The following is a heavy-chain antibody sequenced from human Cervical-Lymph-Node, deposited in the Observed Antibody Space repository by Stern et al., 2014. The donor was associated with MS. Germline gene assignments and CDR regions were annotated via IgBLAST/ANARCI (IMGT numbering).Heavy chain of an antibody. V-gene: IGHV4-39*01. CDR3: ARWAYSSGWYNWFDP. CDR2: IYYSGST. CDR1: GGSISSSSYY. D-gene: IGHD3-22*01. J-gene: IGHJ5*02. Sequence: MQLQESGPGLVKPSETLSLTCTVSGGSISSSSYYWGWIRQPPGQGLEWIGSIYYSGSTYYNTSLKSGVTLYVDKSKNQFSLKMISVTAADTAVYYCARWAYSSGWYNWFDPWGQGTLVTVSS.